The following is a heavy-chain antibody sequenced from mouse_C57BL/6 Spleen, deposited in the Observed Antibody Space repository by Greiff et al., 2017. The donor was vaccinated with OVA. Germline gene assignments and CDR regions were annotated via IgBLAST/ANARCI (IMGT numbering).Heavy chain of an antibody. D-gene: IGHD2-3*01. J-gene: IGHJ3*01. V-gene: IGHV1-42*01. CDR1: GYSFTGYY. CDR2: INPSTGGT. CDR3: ARSTLYDGYYGFAY. Sequence: DVKLQESGPELVKPGASVKISCKASGYSFTGYYMNWVKQSPEKSLEWIGEINPSTGGTTYNQKFKAKATLTVDKSSSTAYMQLKSLTSEDSAVYYCARSTLYDGYYGFAYWGQGTLVTVSA.